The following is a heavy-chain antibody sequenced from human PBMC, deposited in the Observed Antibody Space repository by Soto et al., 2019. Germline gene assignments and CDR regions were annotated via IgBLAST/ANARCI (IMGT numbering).Heavy chain of an antibody. V-gene: IGHV4-59*01. Sequence: PSETLSLTCTVSGGSISSYYWSWIRQPPGKGLEWIGDIYYSGSTNYNPSLKSRVTITVDTSKNQFSLKLSSVTAADTAVYYCASSRDNWNYPRQWFFDYWGQGTLVTVSS. D-gene: IGHD1-7*01. J-gene: IGHJ4*02. CDR1: GGSISSYY. CDR3: ASSRDNWNYPRQWFFDY. CDR2: IYYSGST.